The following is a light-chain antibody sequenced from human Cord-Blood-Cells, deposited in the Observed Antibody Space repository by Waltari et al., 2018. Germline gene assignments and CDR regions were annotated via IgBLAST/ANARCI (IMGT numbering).Light chain of an antibody. J-gene: IGLJ2*01. V-gene: IGLV2-23*02. CDR1: SSDVGSYNL. Sequence: QSALTQPASVSGSPGQSITISCTGTSSDVGSYNLVSWYQQHPVKAPKLMIYEVSKRPSGVANRFSGSKSGSTASRTSSGLQAEDEADYYCCSYAGSSTVFGGGTKLTVL. CDR3: CSYAGSSTV. CDR2: EVS.